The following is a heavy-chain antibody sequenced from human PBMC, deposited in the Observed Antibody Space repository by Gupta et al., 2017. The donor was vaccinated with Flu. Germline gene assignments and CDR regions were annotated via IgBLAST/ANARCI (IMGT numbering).Heavy chain of an antibody. CDR1: GFSLSTTGVG. V-gene: IGHV2-5*02. CDR2: IYWDGDQ. D-gene: IGHD6-19*01. Sequence: QISLKESGPTLVKPTQTLTLTCTFSGFSLSTTGVGVGWIRQPPGKAPEWLAFIYWDGDQSYRASLRSRLSITKDTSKNQVFLTMTTMDPVDTATYYCVHFIAVAGNDYFDYWGQGTLVTVSA. J-gene: IGHJ4*02. CDR3: VHFIAVAGNDYFDY.